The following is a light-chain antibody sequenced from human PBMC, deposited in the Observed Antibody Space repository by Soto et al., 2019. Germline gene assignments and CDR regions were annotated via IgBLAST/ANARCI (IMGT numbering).Light chain of an antibody. J-gene: IGLJ1*01. Sequence: QSALTQPASVSGSPGQSITISCTGTSSDIGGYNYVSWYQQHPGKAPKLLISDVTNRPSGVSNRFSGSKSANTASLTISGLQAEDEAEYYCSSYTSSTTFVFRPGTKVPVL. CDR3: SSYTSSTTFV. CDR1: SSDIGGYNY. V-gene: IGLV2-14*03. CDR2: DVT.